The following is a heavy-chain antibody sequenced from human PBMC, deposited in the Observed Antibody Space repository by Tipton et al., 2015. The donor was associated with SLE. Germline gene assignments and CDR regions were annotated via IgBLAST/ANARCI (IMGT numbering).Heavy chain of an antibody. CDR3: ARVPPAGRAFDI. CDR1: GGSISSSSYY. J-gene: IGHJ3*02. V-gene: IGHV4-39*07. CDR2: IYYSGST. Sequence: TLSLTCTVSGGSISSSSYYWGWIRQPPGKGLEWIGSIYYSGSTNYNPSLKSRVTISVDTSKNQFSLKLSSVTAADTAVYYCARVPPAGRAFDIWGQGTMVTVSS.